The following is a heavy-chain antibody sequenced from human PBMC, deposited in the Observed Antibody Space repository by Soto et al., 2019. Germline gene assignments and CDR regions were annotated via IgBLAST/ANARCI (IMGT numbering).Heavy chain of an antibody. CDR3: ARDLGHIAAINWFDP. CDR2: IWYDGSNK. J-gene: IGHJ5*02. D-gene: IGHD2-21*01. CDR1: GFTFSSYG. Sequence: GGSLRLSCAASGFTFSSYGMHWVRQAPGKGLEWVAVIWYDGSNKYYADSVKGRFTISRDNSKNTLYLQMNSLRAEDTAVYYCARDLGHIAAINWFDPWGQGTLVTVSS. V-gene: IGHV3-33*01.